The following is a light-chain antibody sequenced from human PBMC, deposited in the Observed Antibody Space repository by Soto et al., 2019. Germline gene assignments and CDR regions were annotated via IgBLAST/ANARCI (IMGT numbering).Light chain of an antibody. CDR2: GNS. V-gene: IGLV1-40*01. CDR1: SSNIGAGYD. CDR3: QPYDSSLSVV. J-gene: IGLJ2*01. Sequence: QSVLTQPPSVSGAPGQRVTISCTGSSSNIGAGYDVHWYQQLPGTAPKLLIYGNSNRPSGVPDRFSGSKSGTSASLAITGLQAEDEADYYCQPYDSSLSVVCGGGTKLTVL.